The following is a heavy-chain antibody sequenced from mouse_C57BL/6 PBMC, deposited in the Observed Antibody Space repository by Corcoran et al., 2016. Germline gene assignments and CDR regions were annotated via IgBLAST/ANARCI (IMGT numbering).Heavy chain of an antibody. V-gene: IGHV1-19*01. D-gene: IGHD2-10*01. CDR3: ARRGSYPGAMDY. Sequence: EVQLQQSGPVLVKPGASVKMSCKASGYTFTDYYMNWVKQSHGKSLEWIGVINPYNGGTSYNQKFKGKATLTVEKSSSTADMELNSLTSEDSAVYYCARRGSYPGAMDYWGQGTSVTVSS. J-gene: IGHJ4*01. CDR2: INPYNGGT. CDR1: GYTFTDYY.